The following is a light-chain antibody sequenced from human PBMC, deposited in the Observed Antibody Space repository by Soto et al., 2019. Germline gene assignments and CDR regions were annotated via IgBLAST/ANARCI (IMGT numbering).Light chain of an antibody. CDR2: GAS. Sequence: EIVLTQSPGTLSLSPGERATLSCRASQSLSSTFLAWYQHKPGQAPRLLISGASTRATGIPDRFSGSESGTDFTLTISRLEPVDFAVYYCQQYGSSPRTFGQGTKVEIK. J-gene: IGKJ1*01. CDR1: QSLSSTF. V-gene: IGKV3-20*01. CDR3: QQYGSSPRT.